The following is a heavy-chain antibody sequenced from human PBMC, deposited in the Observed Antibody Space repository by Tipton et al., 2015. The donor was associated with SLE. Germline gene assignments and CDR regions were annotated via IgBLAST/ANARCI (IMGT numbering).Heavy chain of an antibody. V-gene: IGHV4-34*01. CDR2: INHGGNT. D-gene: IGHD5-18*01. Sequence: TLSLTCAVYGGAFSGYHWSWIRQPPGKGLEWIGEINHGGNTNYNPSLKSRVTISVDTSKNQFSLKLSSVTAADTAVYYCARGYRPLDYWGQGTLVTVSS. CDR3: ARGYRPLDY. CDR1: GGAFSGYH. J-gene: IGHJ4*02.